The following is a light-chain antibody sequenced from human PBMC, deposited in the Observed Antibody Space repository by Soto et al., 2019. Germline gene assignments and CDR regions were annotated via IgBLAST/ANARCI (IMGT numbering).Light chain of an antibody. CDR2: ANS. J-gene: IGLJ2*01. Sequence: QSVLTQPPSVSGAPGQRVTISCTGSSSNIGANYDVHWYQQRPGTAPKLLIFANSNRPSGVPDRFSGSKSGTSASLVITGLQAEDEADYYCQSYDSSLSGYVVFGGGTQLTVL. CDR1: SSNIGANYD. V-gene: IGLV1-40*01. CDR3: QSYDSSLSGYVV.